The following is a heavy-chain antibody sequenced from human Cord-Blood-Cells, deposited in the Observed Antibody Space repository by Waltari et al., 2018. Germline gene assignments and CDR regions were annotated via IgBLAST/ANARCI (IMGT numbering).Heavy chain of an antibody. CDR2: INHSGST. V-gene: IGHV4-34*01. J-gene: IGHJ4*02. D-gene: IGHD3-3*01. CDR1: GGSFSGYY. Sequence: QVQLQQWGAGLLKPSETLSLTCAVYGGSFSGYYWSWIRQPPGKGLEWIGEINHSGSTNDNPALKSRVTISVDTSKNQFSLKLSSVTAADTAVYYCARGPYYDFWSGYYDYWGQGTLVTVSS. CDR3: ARGPYYDFWSGYYDY.